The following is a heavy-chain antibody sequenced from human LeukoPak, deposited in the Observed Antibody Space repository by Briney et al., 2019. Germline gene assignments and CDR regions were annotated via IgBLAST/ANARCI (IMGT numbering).Heavy chain of an antibody. CDR1: GFTFDEYG. V-gene: IGHV3-48*03. Sequence: PGGSLRLSCAASGFTFDEYGMTWVRQAPGKGLEWVSYISSSGSTTHYADSVKGRFTFSRDNAKNSLYLQMNSLRAEDTAVYYCARDQRGSYYGFFDYWGQGTLVTVSS. J-gene: IGHJ4*02. D-gene: IGHD1-26*01. CDR3: ARDQRGSYYGFFDY. CDR2: ISSSGSTT.